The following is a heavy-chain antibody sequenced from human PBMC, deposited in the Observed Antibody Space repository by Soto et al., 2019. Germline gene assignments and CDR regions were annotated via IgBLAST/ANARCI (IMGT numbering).Heavy chain of an antibody. Sequence: QVPLVQSGAEVKKPGASVKVSCKASGYTFTSYGISWVRQAPGQGLEWMGWISAYNGNTNYAQKLQGRVTMTTDTSTSTAYMELRSLRSDDTAVYYCARDSPYDSSGYYARSDYWGQGTLVTVSS. CDR2: ISAYNGNT. CDR3: ARDSPYDSSGYYARSDY. CDR1: GYTFTSYG. V-gene: IGHV1-18*01. D-gene: IGHD3-22*01. J-gene: IGHJ4*02.